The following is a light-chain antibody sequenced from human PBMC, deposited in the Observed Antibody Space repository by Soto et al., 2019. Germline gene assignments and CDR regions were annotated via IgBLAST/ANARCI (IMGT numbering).Light chain of an antibody. Sequence: DIQMTQSPSSLSASVGDRVTITCRASQGIRNDLGWYKHKLGKAPKRLIYGASSLQSGVPSRFSGSVSGTDFTLAISSLQPKDFATYYCLQHNIYPRTFGQGTRVEIK. CDR2: GAS. CDR1: QGIRND. CDR3: LQHNIYPRT. V-gene: IGKV1-17*01. J-gene: IGKJ1*01.